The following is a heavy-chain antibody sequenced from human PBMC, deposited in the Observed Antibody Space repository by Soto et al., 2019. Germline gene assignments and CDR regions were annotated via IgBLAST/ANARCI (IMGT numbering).Heavy chain of an antibody. D-gene: IGHD3-10*01. CDR1: GFTFSSYS. Sequence: LRLSCGASGFTFSSYSFNWVRQAPGQGLEWVSSISGSGSHMYYADSVKGRFTISRDNAKNSLYLQMNRLRVEDTAVYYCAREPSDLWKPDQYFQQWGQGTLVTVSS. CDR2: ISGSGSHM. V-gene: IGHV3-21*06. J-gene: IGHJ1*01. CDR3: AREPSDLWKPDQYFQQ.